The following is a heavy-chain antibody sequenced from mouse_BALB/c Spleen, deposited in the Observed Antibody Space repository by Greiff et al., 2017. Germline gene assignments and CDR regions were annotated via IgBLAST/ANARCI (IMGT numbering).Heavy chain of an antibody. J-gene: IGHJ4*01. CDR3: ARSDSYGNLLSMDY. CDR2: ISSGSSTI. D-gene: IGHD2-1*01. Sequence: EVQRVESGGGLVQPGGSRKLSCAASGFTFSSFGMHWVRQAPEKGLEWVAYISSGSSTIYYADTVKGRFTISRDNPKNTLFLQMTSLRSEDTAMYYCARSDSYGNLLSMDYWGQGTSVTVSS. V-gene: IGHV5-17*02. CDR1: GFTFSSFG.